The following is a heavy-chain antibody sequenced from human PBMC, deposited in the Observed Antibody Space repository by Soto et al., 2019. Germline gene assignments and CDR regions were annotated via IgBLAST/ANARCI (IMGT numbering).Heavy chain of an antibody. J-gene: IGHJ4*02. D-gene: IGHD6-19*01. V-gene: IGHV3-9*01. CDR1: GFTFDDYA. Sequence: EVQLVESGGGLVQPGRSLRLSCAASGFTFDDYAMHWVRQAPGKGLEWVSGISWNSGRIGNAASVKGRFTISRDNAKNSLDLQMNSMRAEDTALYYCGKDRGAVVHRVYYFGYWGQGTLVTVS. CDR3: GKDRGAVVHRVYYFGY. CDR2: ISWNSGRI.